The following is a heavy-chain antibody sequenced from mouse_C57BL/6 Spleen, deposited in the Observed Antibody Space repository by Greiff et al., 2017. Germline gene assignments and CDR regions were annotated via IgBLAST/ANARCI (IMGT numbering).Heavy chain of an antibody. Sequence: EVQLVESGGGLVKPGGSLKLSCAASGFTFSSYTMSWVRQTPEKRLEWVATISGGGGNTYYPDSVKGRFTISRDNAKNTLYLQMSSLRSEDTALYYCARHDYSNYGDYWGQGTTLTVSS. D-gene: IGHD2-5*01. J-gene: IGHJ2*01. CDR3: ARHDYSNYGDY. CDR1: GFTFSSYT. CDR2: ISGGGGNT. V-gene: IGHV5-9*01.